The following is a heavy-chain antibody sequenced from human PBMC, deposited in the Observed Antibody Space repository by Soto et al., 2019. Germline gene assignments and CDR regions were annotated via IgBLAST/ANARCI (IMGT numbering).Heavy chain of an antibody. Sequence: QVQLVQSGAEVKKPGASVKVSCKASGYTFTGYYMHWVRQAPGQGLEWMGWINPNSGGTNYAQKFQGWVTMTRDTSISQAYMGLSRLRSDDTAVYYCARDRALATGTTGYDYWGQGTLVTVSS. D-gene: IGHD1-1*01. CDR1: GYTFTGYY. J-gene: IGHJ4*02. CDR2: INPNSGGT. CDR3: ARDRALATGTTGYDY. V-gene: IGHV1-2*04.